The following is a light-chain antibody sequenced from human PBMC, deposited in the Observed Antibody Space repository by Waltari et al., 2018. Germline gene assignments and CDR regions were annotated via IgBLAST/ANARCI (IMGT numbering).Light chain of an antibody. V-gene: IGKV4-1*01. CDR2: WAS. CDR3: QQYYRVPFT. Sequence: DIVMTQSPDSLTVSLGERATINCKSSQSVINSADKKNKLAWYQQKAGQPPKLLIYWASTRESGVPDRFSGSGSGTDFTLTISSLQAEDVAVYYCQQYYRVPFTFGPGTKVDIK. J-gene: IGKJ3*01. CDR1: QSVINSADKKNK.